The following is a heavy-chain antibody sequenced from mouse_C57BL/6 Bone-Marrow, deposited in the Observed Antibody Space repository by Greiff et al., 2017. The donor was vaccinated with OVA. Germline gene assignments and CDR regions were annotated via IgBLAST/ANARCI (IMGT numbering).Heavy chain of an antibody. V-gene: IGHV1-50*01. CDR1: GYTFTSYW. Sequence: VKLQESGAELVKPGASVKLSCKASGYTFTSYWMQWVKQRPGQGLEWIGEIDPSDSYTNYNQKFKGKATLTVDTSSSTAYMQLSSLTSEDSAVYYCARCYSYDYPLAYWGQGTLVTVSA. D-gene: IGHD2-4*01. CDR3: ARCYSYDYPLAY. CDR2: IDPSDSYT. J-gene: IGHJ3*01.